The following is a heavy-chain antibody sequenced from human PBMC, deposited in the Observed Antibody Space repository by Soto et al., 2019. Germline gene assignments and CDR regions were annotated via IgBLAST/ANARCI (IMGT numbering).Heavy chain of an antibody. CDR3: AGAAVGATPAAGGFDC. CDR2: IIPIFGTA. CDR1: GGTFSSYA. J-gene: IGHJ4*02. D-gene: IGHD1-26*01. Sequence: QVQLVQSGAEVKKPGSSVKVSCKASGGTFSSYAISWVRQAPGQGLEWMGGIIPIFGTANYAQKFQGRVTLTXXEXTXIAYMELSSMRSEDTAVYYCAGAAVGATPAAGGFDCWGQGTLVTVSS. V-gene: IGHV1-69*05.